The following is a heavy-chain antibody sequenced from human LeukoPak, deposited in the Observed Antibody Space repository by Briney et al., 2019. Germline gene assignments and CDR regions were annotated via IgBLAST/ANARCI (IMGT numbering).Heavy chain of an antibody. D-gene: IGHD3-22*01. Sequence: PSETLSLTYTVSGGSISSYYWSWIRQPPGKGLEWIRYIYYSGSTNYNPSLTSRVTISVDTSKNQFSLKLSSVTAADTAVYYCARDRYYDSSGYYYPHYFDYWGQGTLVTVSS. V-gene: IGHV4-59*01. CDR3: ARDRYYDSSGYYYPHYFDY. J-gene: IGHJ4*02. CDR1: GGSISSYY. CDR2: IYYSGST.